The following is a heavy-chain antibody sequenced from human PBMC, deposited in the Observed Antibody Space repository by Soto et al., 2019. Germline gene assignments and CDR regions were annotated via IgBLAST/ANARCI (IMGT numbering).Heavy chain of an antibody. Sequence: QVQLVQSGAEVKKPGASVMVPCKASGYTFTSYDINWVRQATGQGLEWMGWMNPNSGNTGYAQKFQGRVTMTRNTSLSTAYIELSSLRSEGTAVYYCSRLVNFYGRDVWGQGTTVTVSS. CDR3: SRLVNFYGRDV. CDR2: MNPNSGNT. CDR1: GYTFTSYD. J-gene: IGHJ6*02. D-gene: IGHD1-26*01. V-gene: IGHV1-8*01.